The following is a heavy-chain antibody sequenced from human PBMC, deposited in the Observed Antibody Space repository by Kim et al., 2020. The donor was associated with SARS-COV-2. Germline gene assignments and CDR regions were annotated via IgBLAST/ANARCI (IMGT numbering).Heavy chain of an antibody. Sequence: YYADSVKGRFTISRANSKTTLYLQMNSLRAEDTAVYYCARTPSYYYGMDVWGQGTTVTVSS. CDR3: ARTPSYYYGMDV. J-gene: IGHJ6*02. V-gene: IGHV3-33*01.